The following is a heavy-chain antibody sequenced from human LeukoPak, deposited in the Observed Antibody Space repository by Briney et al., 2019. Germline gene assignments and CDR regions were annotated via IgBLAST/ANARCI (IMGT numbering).Heavy chain of an antibody. CDR1: GFTFTNYW. Sequence: GESLKISCFGSGFTFTNYWIAWVRQMPGEGLEWMGIIYPADSDVRYSPSFQGQVTISVDKSVSTAYLQWSSLKASDTATYYCATRGIVTAFDYWGQGTLVTVSS. J-gene: IGHJ4*02. CDR3: ATRGIVTAFDY. D-gene: IGHD1-26*01. CDR2: IYPADSDV. V-gene: IGHV5-51*01.